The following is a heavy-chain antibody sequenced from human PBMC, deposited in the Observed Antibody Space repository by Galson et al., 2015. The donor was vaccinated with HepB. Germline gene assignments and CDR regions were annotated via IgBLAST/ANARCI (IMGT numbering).Heavy chain of an antibody. V-gene: IGHV5-51*01. CDR1: GYTFATDW. CDR2: IYPRDSDT. J-gene: IGHJ4*02. CDR3: ARVSTPYCSRGSCYFDY. Sequence: QSGAEVKKAGESLKISCKGSGYTFATDWIGWVRQMPGKGLERMGLIYPRDSDTRYSPTFQGQVTISADKSISTAYLQWSSLKASDTATYYCARVSTPYCSRGSCYFDYWGQGTLVTVSS. D-gene: IGHD2-15*01.